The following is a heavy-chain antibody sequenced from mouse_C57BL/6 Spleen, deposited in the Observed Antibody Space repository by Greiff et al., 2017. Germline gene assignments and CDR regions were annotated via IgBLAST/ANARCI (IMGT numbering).Heavy chain of an antibody. CDR3: ESRGSNYVPFDH. J-gene: IGHJ2*01. D-gene: IGHD2-5*01. CDR1: GYTFTSYW. Sequence: VQLQESGAELVKPGASVKLSCKASGYTFTSYWMHWVKQRPGQGLEWIGMIHPNSGSTNYNEKFKSKATLTVDKSSSTAYMQLSSLTSEDSAVYYCESRGSNYVPFDHWGQGTTLTVSS. V-gene: IGHV1-64*01. CDR2: IHPNSGST.